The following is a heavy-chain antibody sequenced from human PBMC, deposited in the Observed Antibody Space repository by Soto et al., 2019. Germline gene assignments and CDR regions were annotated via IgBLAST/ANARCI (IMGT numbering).Heavy chain of an antibody. CDR2: ISSSSSYI. D-gene: IGHD2-15*01. CDR3: ARDNAGVGESAFDI. Sequence: GGSLRLSCAASGCTFSSYSMNWVRQAPGKGLEWVSSISSSSSYIYYADSVKGRFTISRDNAKNSLYLQMNSLRAEDTAVYYCARDNAGVGESAFDIWGQGTMVTVSS. CDR1: GCTFSSYS. J-gene: IGHJ3*02. V-gene: IGHV3-21*01.